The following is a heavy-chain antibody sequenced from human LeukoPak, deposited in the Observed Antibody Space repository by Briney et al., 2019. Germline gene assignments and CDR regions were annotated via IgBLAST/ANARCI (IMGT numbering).Heavy chain of an antibody. CDR3: ARATYYGHWFDP. Sequence: SETLSLTCTVSGGSISSYYWSWIRQPPGKGLEWIGYIYYSGSTNYNPSLKSRVTISVDTSKNQFSLKLSSVTAADTAVYYCARATYYGHWFDPWGQGTLVTVSS. J-gene: IGHJ5*02. V-gene: IGHV4-59*12. CDR2: IYYSGST. CDR1: GGSISSYY. D-gene: IGHD3-3*01.